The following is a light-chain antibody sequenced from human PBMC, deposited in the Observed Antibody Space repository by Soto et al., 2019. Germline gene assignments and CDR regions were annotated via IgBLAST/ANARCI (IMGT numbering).Light chain of an antibody. CDR3: QQRSNWPPST. V-gene: IGKV3-11*01. CDR2: DAS. J-gene: IGKJ5*01. CDR1: QSVSNY. Sequence: EIVLTQSPATLSLSPGERATLSCRASQSVSNYLAWYQQKPGQAPRLLLYDASNRATGIPARFSGSGSGTDFTLTISSLEPEDFAVYYCQQRSNWPPSTFGQGTRLEIK.